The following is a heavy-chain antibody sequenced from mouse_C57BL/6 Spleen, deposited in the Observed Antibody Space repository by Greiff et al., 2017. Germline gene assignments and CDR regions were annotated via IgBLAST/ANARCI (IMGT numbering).Heavy chain of an antibody. D-gene: IGHD1-1*01. J-gene: IGHJ3*01. Sequence: VQLQQPGAELVKPGASVKLSCKASGYTFTSYWMHWVKQRPGQGLEWIGMIHPNSGSTNYNEKFKSKATLTVDKSSSTAYMQLSSLTSEDSAVYYCAREDYGSSRFAYWGQGTLVTVSA. CDR1: GYTFTSYW. CDR3: AREDYGSSRFAY. V-gene: IGHV1-64*01. CDR2: IHPNSGST.